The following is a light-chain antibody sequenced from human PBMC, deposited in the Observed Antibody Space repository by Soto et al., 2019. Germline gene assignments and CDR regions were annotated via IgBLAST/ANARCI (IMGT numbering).Light chain of an antibody. CDR2: DNN. V-gene: IGLV1-51*01. CDR3: ATWDYSLTGVV. J-gene: IGLJ2*01. CDR1: SSNIGNNY. Sequence: QSVLTQPPSVSAAPGQKVTISCSGSSSNIGNNYVSWYQQLPGTAPKLLIYDNNKRPSGIPDRFSGSKSGTSGTLDITGLQTGDEADYYCATWDYSLTGVVFGGGTKLTVL.